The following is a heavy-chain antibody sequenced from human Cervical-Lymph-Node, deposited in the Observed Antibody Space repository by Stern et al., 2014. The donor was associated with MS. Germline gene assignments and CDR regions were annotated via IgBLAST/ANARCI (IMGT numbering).Heavy chain of an antibody. CDR1: GYTFTYYA. CDR3: ARDDDYTRRAIDY. CDR2: ISPYNGNT. D-gene: IGHD4-11*01. V-gene: IGHV1-18*01. Sequence: VQLVESGAEVKKPGASVNVSCKTSGYTFTYYAISWIRQAPGQGLEWVGWISPYNGNTNFVQELQGRVAMTTDTSTSTAYMELRSLRSDDTAVYYCARDDDYTRRAIDYWGQGTLVTVSS. J-gene: IGHJ4*02.